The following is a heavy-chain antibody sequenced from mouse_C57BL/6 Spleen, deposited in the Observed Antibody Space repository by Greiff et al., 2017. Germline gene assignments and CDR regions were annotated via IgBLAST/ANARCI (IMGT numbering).Heavy chain of an antibody. CDR3: ARSTYGSSDEDY. V-gene: IGHV1-52*01. D-gene: IGHD1-1*01. CDR1: GYTFTSYW. CDR2: IDPSDSET. J-gene: IGHJ2*01. Sequence: QVQLQQPGAELVRPGSSVKLSCKASGYTFTSYWMHWVKQRPIQGLEWIGNIDPSDSETHYNQKFKDKATLTVDKSSSTAYMQLSSLTSEDSAVYYCARSTYGSSDEDYGGQGTTLTVSS.